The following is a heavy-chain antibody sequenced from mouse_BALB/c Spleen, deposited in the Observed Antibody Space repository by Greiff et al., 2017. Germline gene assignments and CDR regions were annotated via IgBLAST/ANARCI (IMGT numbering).Heavy chain of an antibody. CDR1: GFTFSSYY. D-gene: IGHD2-14*01. V-gene: IGHV5-6-2*01. CDR3: ARHDRYNVSWLAY. J-gene: IGHJ3*01. CDR2: INSNGGST. Sequence: EVKLVESGGGLVKLGGSLKLSCAASGFTFSSYYMSWVRQTPEKSLELVAAINSNGGSTYYPDTVKGRYTISRDNAKNTLYLQMSSLKSEDTALYYCARHDRYNVSWLAYWGAGTLVTVSA.